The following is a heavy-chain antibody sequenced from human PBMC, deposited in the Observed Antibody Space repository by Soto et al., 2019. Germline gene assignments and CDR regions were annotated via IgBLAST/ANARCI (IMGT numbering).Heavy chain of an antibody. CDR3: ARVKWFGESGFDY. CDR2: IYYTGYT. D-gene: IGHD3-10*01. Sequence: PSETLSLTCAVSGGSISSYYWSWIRQPPGKGLEWIGYIYYTGYTNYNPSLKSRVTISVDTSKNQFSLNVSSVTAVDTAVYYCARVKWFGESGFDYWGQGTLVTVSS. J-gene: IGHJ4*02. CDR1: GGSISSYY. V-gene: IGHV4-59*01.